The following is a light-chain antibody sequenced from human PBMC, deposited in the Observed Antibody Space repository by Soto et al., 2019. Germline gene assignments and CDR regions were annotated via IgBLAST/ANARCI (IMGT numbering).Light chain of an antibody. CDR2: WAS. Sequence: DIVMTQSPDSLAVSLGERATINCKSSQSVLYSSNNKNYLAWYQQKPGQPPKLLIYWASTREYGVPDGFSGSGSGTDFTLTSGGLQAEYFAVYYGQQYYSTPRTCGQGTKLEIK. CDR3: QQYYSTPRT. V-gene: IGKV4-1*01. J-gene: IGKJ2*02. CDR1: QSVLYSSNNKNY.